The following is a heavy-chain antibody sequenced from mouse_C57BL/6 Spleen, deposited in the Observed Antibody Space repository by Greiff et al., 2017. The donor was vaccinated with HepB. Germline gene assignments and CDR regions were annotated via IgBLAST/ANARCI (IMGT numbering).Heavy chain of an antibody. CDR3: ARLVFY. J-gene: IGHJ3*01. D-gene: IGHD3-1*01. CDR1: GFTFSSYG. CDR2: IISGGSYT. V-gene: IGHV5-6*01. Sequence: EVQLVESGGDLVKPGGSLKLSCAASGFTFSSYGMAWVRQTPDKRLEWVATIISGGSYTYYPDSVKGRFTISRDNAKNTLYLQMSSLKSEDTAMYYCARLVFYWGQGTLVTVSA.